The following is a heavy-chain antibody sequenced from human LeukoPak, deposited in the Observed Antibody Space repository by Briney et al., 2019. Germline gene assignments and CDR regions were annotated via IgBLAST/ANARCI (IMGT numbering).Heavy chain of an antibody. CDR3: ARGLQY. J-gene: IGHJ4*02. CDR1: GGSVSSGSYY. Sequence: PSETLSLTCTVSGGSVSSGSYYWSWIRQPPGKGLEWIGYIYYSGSTNYNPSLKSRVTISVDTSKNQFSLKLSSVTAADTAVCHCARGLQYWGQGTLVTVSS. V-gene: IGHV4-61*01. CDR2: IYYSGST.